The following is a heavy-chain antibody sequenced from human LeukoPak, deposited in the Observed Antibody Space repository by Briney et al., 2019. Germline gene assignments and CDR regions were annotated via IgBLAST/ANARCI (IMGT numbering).Heavy chain of an antibody. J-gene: IGHJ4*02. CDR3: ARVHTTVTTYYFDY. Sequence: SETLSLTCTVSVGSLSICSYYWSWIRQPPGKGLEWIGYMYYSGSNNYNPSLKSRVTISVDTSKNQFSLKLSSVTAADTAVYYCARVHTTVTTYYFDYWGQGTLVTVSS. CDR2: MYYSGSN. CDR1: VGSLSICSYY. V-gene: IGHV4-61*01. D-gene: IGHD4-17*01.